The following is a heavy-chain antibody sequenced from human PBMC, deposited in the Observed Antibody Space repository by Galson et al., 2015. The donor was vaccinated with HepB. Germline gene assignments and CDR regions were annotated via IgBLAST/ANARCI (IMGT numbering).Heavy chain of an antibody. J-gene: IGHJ4*02. CDR3: TSLTSSGYDLNFDY. CDR1: GFTFSGSA. D-gene: IGHD5-12*01. Sequence: SLRLSCAASGFTFSGSAMHWVRQASGKGLEWVGRIRSKANSYATAYAASVKGRFTISRDDSKNTAYLQMNSLKTEDTAVYYCTSLTSSGYDLNFDYWGQGTLVTVSS. CDR2: IRSKANSYAT. V-gene: IGHV3-73*01.